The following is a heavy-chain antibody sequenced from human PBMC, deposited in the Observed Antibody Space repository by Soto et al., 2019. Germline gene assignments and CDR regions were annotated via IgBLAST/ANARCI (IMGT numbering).Heavy chain of an antibody. D-gene: IGHD5-18*01. V-gene: IGHV5-51*01. Sequence: PGESLKISCKGSGYSFTSYWIGWVRQMPGKSLEWMGIIYPGDSDTRYSPSFQGQVTISADKSISTAYLQWSSLKASDTAMYYCARHARDVDTAMAWDGAAYYDYMDVWGKGTTVTVSS. CDR1: GYSFTSYW. J-gene: IGHJ6*03. CDR3: ARHARDVDTAMAWDGAAYYDYMDV. CDR2: IYPGDSDT.